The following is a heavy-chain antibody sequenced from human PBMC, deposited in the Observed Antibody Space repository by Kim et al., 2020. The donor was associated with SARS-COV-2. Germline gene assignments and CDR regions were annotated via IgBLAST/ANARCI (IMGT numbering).Heavy chain of an antibody. V-gene: IGHV3-9*01. Sequence: GGSLRLSCAASGFNFADYAIHWVRQAPGKGLEWVSGISWKSGRIGYADSVKGRFTISRDNAKNSLYLQMDSLRVEDTALYYCVKGIGITTGYFDYWGQGTLVTVTS. D-gene: IGHD4-17*01. CDR3: VKGIGITTGYFDY. J-gene: IGHJ4*02. CDR2: ISWKSGRI. CDR1: GFNFADYA.